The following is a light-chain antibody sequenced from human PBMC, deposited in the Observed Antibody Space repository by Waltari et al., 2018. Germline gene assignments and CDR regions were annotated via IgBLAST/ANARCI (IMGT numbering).Light chain of an antibody. CDR2: DAS. CDR3: QQYEDFPYT. V-gene: IGKV1-33*01. CDR1: QDISNY. J-gene: IGKJ2*01. Sequence: DIQMTQSPSSLSASVGDRVTITCQASQDISNYLNWYQHKPGKAPKLLIYDASNLETGVPSRFSGSGYGTDFTFTISSLQPEDIATYYCQQYEDFPYTFGQGTKLEIK.